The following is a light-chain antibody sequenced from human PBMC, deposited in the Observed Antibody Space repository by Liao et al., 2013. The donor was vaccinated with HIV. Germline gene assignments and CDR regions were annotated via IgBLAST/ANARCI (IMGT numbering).Light chain of an antibody. J-gene: IGLJ2*01. CDR2: YDS. Sequence: SYVLPQPPSVSVAPGKTARITCGGNNIGSKSVHWYQQKPGQAPVLVIHYDSARPSGIPERFSGSNSVNTATLTISRVEAGDEADYYCQMWDHTSDHVVFGGGTKLTVL. CDR3: QMWDHTSDHVV. V-gene: IGLV3-21*01. CDR1: NIGSKS.